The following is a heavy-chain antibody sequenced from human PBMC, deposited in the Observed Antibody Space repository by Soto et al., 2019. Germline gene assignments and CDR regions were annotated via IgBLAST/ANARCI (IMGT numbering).Heavy chain of an antibody. V-gene: IGHV4-4*02. CDR1: GGSISSSNW. D-gene: IGHD2-15*01. Sequence: QVQLQESGPGLVKPSGTLSLTCAVSGGSISSSNWWSWVRQPPGKGLEWIGEIYHSGSTHYNPSLKSRVTIAVDKAKDQFSVKLSSVPAADTAVYYCASGGVVVVVAAQPVDYWGQGPLVTLSS. CDR2: IYHSGST. CDR3: ASGGVVVVVAAQPVDY. J-gene: IGHJ4*02.